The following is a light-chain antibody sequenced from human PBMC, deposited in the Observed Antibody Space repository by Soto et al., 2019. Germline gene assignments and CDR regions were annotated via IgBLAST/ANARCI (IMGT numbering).Light chain of an antibody. CDR1: SSDVGGYNY. V-gene: IGLV2-8*01. CDR2: EVS. Sequence: QSALTQPPSASGSPGQSVTISCTGTSSDVGGYNYVSWYQQHPGKAPKLMIYEVSKRPSGVPDRFSGYKSGNTASLTVSGLQAEDEADYYCSSYAGSNNVFGTGTKPTVL. J-gene: IGLJ1*01. CDR3: SSYAGSNNV.